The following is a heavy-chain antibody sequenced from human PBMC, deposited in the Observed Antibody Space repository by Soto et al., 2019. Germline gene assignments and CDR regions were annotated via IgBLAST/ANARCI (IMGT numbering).Heavy chain of an antibody. Sequence: QVQLVESGGGVVQPGRSLRLSCAASGFTFSSYGMHWVRQAPGKGLEWVAVISYDGSNKYYADSVKGRFTISRDNSKNTLYLIMMSLRAEVTAVYYCAKEGYCSGGICYDAFDIWGQGTMVTVSS. V-gene: IGHV3-30*18. D-gene: IGHD2-15*01. CDR1: GFTFSSYG. CDR3: AKEGYCSGGICYDAFDI. J-gene: IGHJ3*02. CDR2: ISYDGSNK.